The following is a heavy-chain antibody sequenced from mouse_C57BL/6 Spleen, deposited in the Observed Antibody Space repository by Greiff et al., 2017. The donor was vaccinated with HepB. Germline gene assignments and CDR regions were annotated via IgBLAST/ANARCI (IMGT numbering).Heavy chain of an antibody. CDR3: ARSPFTTTVVPGY. J-gene: IGHJ2*01. D-gene: IGHD1-1*01. Sequence: VQLQQSGAELVKPGASVKLSCKASGYTFTSYWMHWVKQRPGQGLEWIGMIHPNSGSTNYNEKFKSKATLTVDKSSSTAYMQLSSLTSEDSAVYYFARSPFTTTVVPGYWGQGTTLTVSS. CDR1: GYTFTSYW. V-gene: IGHV1-64*01. CDR2: IHPNSGST.